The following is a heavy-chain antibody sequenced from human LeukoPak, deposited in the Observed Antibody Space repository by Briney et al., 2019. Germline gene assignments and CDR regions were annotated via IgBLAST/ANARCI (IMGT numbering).Heavy chain of an antibody. D-gene: IGHD6-13*01. CDR2: IYYSGST. Sequence: SETLSLTCTVSGGSISSGGYYWSWIHQHPGKGLEWIGYIYYSGSTYYNPSLKSRVTISVDTSKNQFSLKLSSVTAADTAVYYCARDGYTLGISAFDIWGQGTMVTVSS. J-gene: IGHJ3*02. V-gene: IGHV4-31*03. CDR1: GGSISSGGYY. CDR3: ARDGYTLGISAFDI.